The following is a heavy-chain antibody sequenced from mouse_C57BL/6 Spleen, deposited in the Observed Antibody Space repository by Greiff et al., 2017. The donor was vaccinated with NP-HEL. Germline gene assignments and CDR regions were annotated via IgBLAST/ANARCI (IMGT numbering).Heavy chain of an antibody. CDR3: ARDDGYAMDY. V-gene: IGHV1-53*01. D-gene: IGHD2-3*01. CDR1: GYTFTSYW. CDR2: IIPSNGGT. Sequence: QVQLQQPGTELVKPGASVKLSCKASGYTFTSYWMHWVKQRPGQGLEWIGNIIPSNGGTNYNEKFKGKATLTGDKSSSTAYMQLSSLTSEDSAVYYCARDDGYAMDYWGQGTSVTVSS. J-gene: IGHJ4*01.